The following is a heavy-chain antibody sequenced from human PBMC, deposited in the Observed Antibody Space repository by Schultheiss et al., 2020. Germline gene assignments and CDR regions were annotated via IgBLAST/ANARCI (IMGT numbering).Heavy chain of an antibody. D-gene: IGHD2-2*01. CDR2: IYYSGST. Sequence: SQTLSLTCTVSGASMKTGGCYWNWIRQSPGRGLEWIGYIYYSGSTYYNPSLKSRVTMSLDTSKNQFSLKLSSVTAADTAVYYCARGVPAAAVAFDYWGQGTLVTVSS. J-gene: IGHJ4*02. CDR3: ARGVPAAAVAFDY. V-gene: IGHV4-31*03. CDR1: GASMKTGGCY.